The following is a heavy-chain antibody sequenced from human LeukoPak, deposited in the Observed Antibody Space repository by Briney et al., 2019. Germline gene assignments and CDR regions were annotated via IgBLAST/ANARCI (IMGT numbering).Heavy chain of an antibody. CDR1: GFTFSSYG. V-gene: IGHV3-33*01. CDR3: ARDKYSSSSHYHYYYGMDV. CDR2: IWYDGSNK. Sequence: GRSLRLSCAASGFTFSSYGMHWVRQAPGKGLEWVAVIWYDGSNKYYADSGKGRLTISRDNSKNTLYLQMNSLRAEDTAVYYCARDKYSSSSHYHYYYGMDVWGQGSTVTVSS. J-gene: IGHJ6*02. D-gene: IGHD6-6*01.